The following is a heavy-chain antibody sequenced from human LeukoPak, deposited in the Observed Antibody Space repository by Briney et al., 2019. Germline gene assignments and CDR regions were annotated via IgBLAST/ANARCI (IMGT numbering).Heavy chain of an antibody. CDR1: GFTFSSYA. J-gene: IGHJ4*02. D-gene: IGHD6-6*01. V-gene: IGHV3-23*01. Sequence: QPGGSLRLSCAASGFTFSSYAMSWVRQAPGKGLEWVSAISGSGGSTYYADSVKGRFTISRDNSKNTLYLQMNSLRAEDTAVYYCAKDPEYSSSSEDGYWGQGTLVTVSS. CDR3: AKDPEYSSSSEDGY. CDR2: ISGSGGST.